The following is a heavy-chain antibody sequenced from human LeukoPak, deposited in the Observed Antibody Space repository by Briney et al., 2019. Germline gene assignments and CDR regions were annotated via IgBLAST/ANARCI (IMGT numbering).Heavy chain of an antibody. CDR2: IYSGGST. Sequence: PGGSLRLSCAASGFTVSSNYMSWVRQAPGKGLEWVSVIYSGGSTYYADSVKGRFTISRDNSKNTLYLQMNSLRAEDTAVYYCAREYDYGSGSYFDYWGQGTLVTVSS. CDR1: GFTVSSNY. CDR3: AREYDYGSGSYFDY. J-gene: IGHJ4*02. D-gene: IGHD3-10*01. V-gene: IGHV3-53*01.